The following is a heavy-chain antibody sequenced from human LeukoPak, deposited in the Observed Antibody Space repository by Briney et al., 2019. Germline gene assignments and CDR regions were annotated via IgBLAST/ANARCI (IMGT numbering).Heavy chain of an antibody. V-gene: IGHV3-21*01. J-gene: IGHJ4*02. Sequence: PGGSLGLSCAASGFTFSSYSMNWVRQAPGKGLEWFSSISSSGSYIYYADSMKGRFTISRDNAKNSLYLQMNSLRAEDTAVYYCAGDYGQQLALDYWGQGTLVTVSS. CDR3: AGDYGQQLALDY. D-gene: IGHD6-13*01. CDR2: ISSSGSYI. CDR1: GFTFSSYS.